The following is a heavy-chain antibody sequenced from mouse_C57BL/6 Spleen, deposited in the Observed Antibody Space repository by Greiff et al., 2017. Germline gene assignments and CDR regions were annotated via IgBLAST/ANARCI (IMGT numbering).Heavy chain of an antibody. CDR1: GYSFTGYY. CDR2: INPSTGGT. CDR3: ARKCYYVGWYFDV. V-gene: IGHV1-42*01. J-gene: IGHJ1*03. D-gene: IGHD1-1*01. Sequence: VQLQQSGPELVKPGASVKISCKASGYSFTGYYMNWVKQSPEKSLEWIGEINPSTGGTTYNQKFKAKATLTVDKSSSTAYMQLKSLTSEDSAVYYCARKCYYVGWYFDVWGTGTTVTVSS.